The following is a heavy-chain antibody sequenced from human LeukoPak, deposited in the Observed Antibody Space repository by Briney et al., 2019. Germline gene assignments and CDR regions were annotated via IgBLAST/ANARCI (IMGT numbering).Heavy chain of an antibody. Sequence: SETLSLTCTVSGGSISSGGYYWSWIRQHPGKGLEWIGYIYYSGSTYYNPSLKSRVTISVDTSKNQFSLKLSSVTAADTAVYYCARDRLSADSSGYYRFFDYWGQGTLVTVSS. D-gene: IGHD3-22*01. V-gene: IGHV4-31*03. CDR3: ARDRLSADSSGYYRFFDY. CDR1: GGSISSGGYY. CDR2: IYYSGST. J-gene: IGHJ4*02.